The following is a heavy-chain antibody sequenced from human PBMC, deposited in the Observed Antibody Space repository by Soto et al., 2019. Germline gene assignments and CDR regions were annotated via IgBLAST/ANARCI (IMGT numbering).Heavy chain of an antibody. CDR2: INPNSGGK. CDR3: ATEGLGDCGGDCYLDY. J-gene: IGHJ4*02. D-gene: IGHD2-21*02. V-gene: IGHV1-2*04. Sequence: QVQLVQSGPEVKKPGASVKVSCKASGYTFTGYYMHWVRQAPGQGLEWMGWINPNSGGKNYAQKFQGWVTMTRDTSISTVYKELTRLRSDATAVYYCATEGLGDCGGDCYLDYWGQGNLVTVSS. CDR1: GYTFTGYY.